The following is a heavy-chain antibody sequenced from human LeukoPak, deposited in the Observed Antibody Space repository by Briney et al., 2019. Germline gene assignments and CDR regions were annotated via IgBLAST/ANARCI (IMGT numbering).Heavy chain of an antibody. CDR1: GFTFDDYA. V-gene: IGHV3-9*01. D-gene: IGHD3-10*01. Sequence: GGSLRLSCAASGFTFDDYAMHWVRHAPGKGLEWVSGISWNSGSIGYADSVKGRFTISRDNAKNSLYLQMNSLRAEDTALYYCAKDIWNGSGSYGSNAFDIWGQGTMVTASS. J-gene: IGHJ3*02. CDR2: ISWNSGSI. CDR3: AKDIWNGSGSYGSNAFDI.